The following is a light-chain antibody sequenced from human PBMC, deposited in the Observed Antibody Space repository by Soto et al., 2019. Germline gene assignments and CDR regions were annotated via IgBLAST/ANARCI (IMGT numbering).Light chain of an antibody. J-gene: IGLJ3*02. V-gene: IGLV1-44*01. CDR2: RNN. CDR1: SSNIGKNS. Sequence: QSVLTQPPSASGTPGQRVTISCSGRSSNIGKNSVNWYQQFPGTAPKLLIYRNNQRPSGVPDRFSGSKSGTSASLAISGLQSEDEADYYCQCYDSSLGGWVFGGGTKVTVL. CDR3: QCYDSSLGGWV.